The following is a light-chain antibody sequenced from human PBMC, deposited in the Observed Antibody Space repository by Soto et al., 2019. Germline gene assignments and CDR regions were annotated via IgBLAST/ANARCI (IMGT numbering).Light chain of an antibody. CDR1: SGDVGGFNY. CDR3: NSYSISSTLL. V-gene: IGLV2-14*01. J-gene: IGLJ2*01. CDR2: EVS. Sequence: QSVLTQPASVSGSPGQSITISCIGTSGDVGGFNYVSWYQQHPGKAPKLLIYEVSNRPSGVSNRSSGSKSGNTASLTISGLQAEDEADYYCNSYSISSTLLFGGGTKLTVL.